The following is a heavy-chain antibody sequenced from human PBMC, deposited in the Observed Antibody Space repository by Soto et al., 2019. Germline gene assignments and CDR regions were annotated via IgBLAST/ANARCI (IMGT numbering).Heavy chain of an antibody. V-gene: IGHV2-5*02. CDR1: GFSLSTTGVD. Sequence: QITLKESGPTLVKPTQTLTLTCTFSGFSLSTTGVDVGWIRQTPGKALEWLALIYWDDDKRYSPSLKSRLTITKDTSKIQVVLTMTNIDPVDTGTYYCADRRGSYGAFDIWVQGVMVTVSS. CDR2: IYWDDDK. D-gene: IGHD1-26*01. CDR3: ADRRGSYGAFDI. J-gene: IGHJ3*02.